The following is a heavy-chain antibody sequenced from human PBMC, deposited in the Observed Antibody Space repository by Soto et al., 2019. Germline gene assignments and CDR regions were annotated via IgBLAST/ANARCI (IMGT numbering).Heavy chain of an antibody. CDR2: IIPILGIA. CDR1: GGTFSSYT. V-gene: IGHV1-69*08. Sequence: QVQLVQSGAEVKKPGSSVKVSCKASGGTFSSYTISWVRQAPGQGLEWMGRIIPILGIADYAQNFQGRVTITADKSTSTAYMELSSLRSEVTAVYYCAREQVILGTYGMDVWGQGTTVTVSS. CDR3: AREQVILGTYGMDV. D-gene: IGHD2-15*01. J-gene: IGHJ6*02.